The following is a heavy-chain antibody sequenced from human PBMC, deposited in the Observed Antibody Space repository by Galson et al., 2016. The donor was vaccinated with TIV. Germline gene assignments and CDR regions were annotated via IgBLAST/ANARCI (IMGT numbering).Heavy chain of an antibody. CDR1: GDSVSSNSAA. D-gene: IGHD3-10*01. J-gene: IGHJ3*01. CDR3: ARAAGRNGATCHSTCESFDF. CDR2: TYCRSRCYY. V-gene: IGHV6-1*01. Sequence: CAISGDSVSSNSAAWNWIRQSPSRGPEGLGRTYCRSRCYYDYAVSVKSRITIESDTSKNKFSLQLNSVTSEDTAVYYCARAAGRNGATCHSTCESFDFWGQGTKVTVSS.